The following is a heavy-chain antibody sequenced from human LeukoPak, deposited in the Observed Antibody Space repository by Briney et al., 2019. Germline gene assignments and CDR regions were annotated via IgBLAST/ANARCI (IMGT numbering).Heavy chain of an antibody. V-gene: IGHV1-2*06. CDR1: GYTFTGYY. J-gene: IGHJ4*02. CDR3: ARVGDFWSGSDY. D-gene: IGHD3-3*01. Sequence: ASVKVSRKASGYTFTGYYMHWVRQAPGQGLEWMGRINPNSGGTNYAQKFQGRVTMTRDTSISTAYMELSRLRSDDTAVYYCARVGDFWSGSDYWGQGTLVTVSS. CDR2: INPNSGGT.